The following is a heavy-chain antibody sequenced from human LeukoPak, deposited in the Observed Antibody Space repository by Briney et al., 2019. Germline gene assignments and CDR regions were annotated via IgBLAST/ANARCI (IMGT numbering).Heavy chain of an antibody. Sequence: ASVKVSCKASGYTFTSYGISWVRQAAGQGLEWMGRRSAYNGNTNYAQKLQGRVTMTTDTSTSTAYMELRSLRSDDTAVYYCARATDYDFWSGYYSFDYWGQGTLVTVSS. CDR1: GYTFTSYG. V-gene: IGHV1-18*01. CDR2: RSAYNGNT. D-gene: IGHD3-3*01. CDR3: ARATDYDFWSGYYSFDY. J-gene: IGHJ4*02.